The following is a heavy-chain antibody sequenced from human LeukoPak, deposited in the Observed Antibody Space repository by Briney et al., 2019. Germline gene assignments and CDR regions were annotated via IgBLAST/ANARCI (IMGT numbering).Heavy chain of an antibody. V-gene: IGHV4-59*08. D-gene: IGHD4-23*01. CDR1: GGSLTSYH. Sequence: SETLSLTCSVSGGSLTSYHWSWIRQPPGKGLEWIGYIYYTGNTEYNPSLKSPVTISVDTSKDQLSLKLSSLTAADTAVYYCARQEFGGLYFDFWSQGTLVTVSS. CDR3: ARQEFGGLYFDF. CDR2: IYYTGNT. J-gene: IGHJ4*02.